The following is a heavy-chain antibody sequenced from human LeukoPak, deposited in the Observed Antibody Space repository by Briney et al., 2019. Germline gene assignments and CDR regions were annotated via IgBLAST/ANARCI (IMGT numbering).Heavy chain of an antibody. CDR1: GYTFTSYD. V-gene: IGHV1-8*01. CDR3: AKSHGTGKGLVMTKFDY. D-gene: IGHD4-11*01. CDR2: MNPNSGNT. Sequence: ASVKVSCKASGYTFTSYDINWVRQATGQGLEWMGWMNPNSGNTGYAQKFQGRVTMTRNTSISTAYMELSSLRAEDTAVYYCAKSHGTGKGLVMTKFDYWGQGTLVTVSS. J-gene: IGHJ4*02.